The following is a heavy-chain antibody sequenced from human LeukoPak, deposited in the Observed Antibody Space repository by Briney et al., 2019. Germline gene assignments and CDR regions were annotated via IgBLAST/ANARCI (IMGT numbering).Heavy chain of an antibody. Sequence: ASVKVSCKASGGTFSSYAISWVRQAPGQGLEWMGGIIPIFGTANYAQKFQGRVTITADESTSTACMELSSLRSEDTAVYYCAREYYDFWSGYYTEDYYYGMDVWGQGTTVTVSS. V-gene: IGHV1-69*13. CDR2: IIPIFGTA. CDR1: GGTFSSYA. D-gene: IGHD3-3*01. J-gene: IGHJ6*02. CDR3: AREYYDFWSGYYTEDYYYGMDV.